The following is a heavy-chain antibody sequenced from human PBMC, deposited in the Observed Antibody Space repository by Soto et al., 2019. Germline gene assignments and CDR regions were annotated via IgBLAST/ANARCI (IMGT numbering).Heavy chain of an antibody. V-gene: IGHV4-59*01. CDR1: GVTISTYY. CDR2: NYHSGTT. Sequence: XETLCLTGAVSGVTISTYYWSWIRQPPGKGLEWIGYNYHSGTTNYNPSLKSRVTISVDTSKNQFSLRLTSVTAADTAIYYCVREAYIGYGHAIDHWGQGTLVTVPQ. CDR3: VREAYIGYGHAIDH. D-gene: IGHD5-12*01. J-gene: IGHJ4*02.